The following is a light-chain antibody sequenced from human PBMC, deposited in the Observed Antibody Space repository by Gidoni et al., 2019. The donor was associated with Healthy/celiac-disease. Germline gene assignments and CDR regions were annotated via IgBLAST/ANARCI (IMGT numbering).Light chain of an antibody. CDR3: QAWDSSCVV. CDR1: KLGDKY. V-gene: IGLV3-1*01. J-gene: IGLJ2*01. CDR2: KDS. Sequence: SYELTQPPSVSVSPGQTASITCSGDKLGDKYACLYQQKPGQSPVLVIYKDSKRPSGIPERFSGSNSGNTATLTISGTQAMDEADYYCQAWDSSCVVFGGGTKLTVL.